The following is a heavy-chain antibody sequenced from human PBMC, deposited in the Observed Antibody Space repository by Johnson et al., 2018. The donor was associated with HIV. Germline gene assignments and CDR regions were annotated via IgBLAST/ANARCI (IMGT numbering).Heavy chain of an antibody. CDR2: ISYDGSTK. CDR3: AGDRAWGDNVVVAAYGAFHI. CDR1: GFTFSSYA. J-gene: IGHJ3*02. Sequence: QVQLVESGGGVVQPGRSLRLSCAASGFTFSSYAMHWVRQAPGKGLEWVAVISYDGSTKYYADSVQGRVTISRDNSKNTLYLQMNSLRAEDTAVYYCAGDRAWGDNVVVAAYGAFHIWGQGTMVTVSS. D-gene: IGHD2-15*01. V-gene: IGHV3-30*04.